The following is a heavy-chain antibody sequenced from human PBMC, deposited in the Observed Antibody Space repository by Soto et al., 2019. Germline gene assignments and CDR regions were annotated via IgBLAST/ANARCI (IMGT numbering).Heavy chain of an antibody. J-gene: IGHJ4*02. CDR3: ARKAGGGNYYILDF. CDR1: GDSFSSYA. Sequence: QVQVVQSGAEVKKPGSSVKVSCKVSGDSFSSYAISWVRQAPGQGLEWMGGIIPILTTANYAQKFQDSVTITADESTSTAYMEVSSLTAEDTAVYYCARKAGGGNYYILDFWGQGTLVTVSS. CDR2: IIPILTTA. V-gene: IGHV1-69*01. D-gene: IGHD2-15*01.